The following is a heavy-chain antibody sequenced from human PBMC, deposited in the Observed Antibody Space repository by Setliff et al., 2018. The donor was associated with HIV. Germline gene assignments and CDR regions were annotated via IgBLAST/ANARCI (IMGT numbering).Heavy chain of an antibody. CDR3: ARVSKTYWYPIPRDYYHHMDV. CDR1: GGSFSDYY. J-gene: IGHJ6*03. D-gene: IGHD2-8*02. V-gene: IGHV4-34*01. CDR2: INHSGRT. Sequence: PSETLSLTCDVYGGSFSDYYWSWIRQPPGKGLEWIGEINHSGRTIQSPSLGSRVTISIDTSKNQFSLKLSSVSAADTAVYYCARVSKTYWYPIPRDYYHHMDVWGKGTTVTVSS.